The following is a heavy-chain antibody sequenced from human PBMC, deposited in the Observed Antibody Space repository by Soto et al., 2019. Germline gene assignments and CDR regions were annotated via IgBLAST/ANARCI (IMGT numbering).Heavy chain of an antibody. CDR1: GGSISTNY. V-gene: IGHV4-4*08. D-gene: IGHD4-17*01. CDR2: ISSSGHT. CDR3: ASLHGARFDP. Sequence: QVQLQESGPGLVKPSETLSLTCTVSGGSISTNYWSWIRQPPGKGLEWIGYISSSGHTNYNASLKSRITISIDTSKNQFSLKLTSVTAADTAVYYCASLHGARFDPWGQGTLVTVSS. J-gene: IGHJ5*02.